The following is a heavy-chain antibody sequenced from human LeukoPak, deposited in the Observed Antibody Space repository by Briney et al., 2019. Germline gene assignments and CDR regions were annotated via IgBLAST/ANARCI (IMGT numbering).Heavy chain of an antibody. J-gene: IGHJ4*02. Sequence: ASVKVSCKASGYTFTSYGISWVRQAPGQGLEWMGWISAYNGNTNYAQKLQGRVTMTTDTSTSTAYMELRSLRSDDTAVYYCARDLEFCSGGSCYSGLGYWGQGTLVTVSS. CDR1: GYTFTSYG. D-gene: IGHD2-15*01. CDR2: ISAYNGNT. CDR3: ARDLEFCSGGSCYSGLGY. V-gene: IGHV1-18*01.